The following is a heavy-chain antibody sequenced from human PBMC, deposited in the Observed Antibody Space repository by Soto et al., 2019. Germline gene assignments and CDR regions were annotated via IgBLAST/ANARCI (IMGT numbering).Heavy chain of an antibody. Sequence: GGSLRLSCAASGFTFDDYTMHWVRQAPGKGLEWVSLISWDGGSTYYADSVKGRFTISRDNSKNSLYLQMNSLRTEDTALYYCAKDIGGIAVAGTRVYYYYYGMDVWGQGTTVTVSS. V-gene: IGHV3-43*01. CDR3: AKDIGGIAVAGTRVYYYYYGMDV. CDR1: GFTFDDYT. CDR2: ISWDGGST. D-gene: IGHD6-19*01. J-gene: IGHJ6*02.